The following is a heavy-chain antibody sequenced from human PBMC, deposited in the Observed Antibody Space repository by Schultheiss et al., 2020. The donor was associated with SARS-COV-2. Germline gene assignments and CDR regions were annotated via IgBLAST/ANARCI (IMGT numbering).Heavy chain of an antibody. D-gene: IGHD4-17*01. CDR1: GGSISSGGYY. Sequence: SQTLSLTCTVSGGSISSGGYYWSWIRQPPGKGLEWIGYIYYSGSTNYNPSLKSRVTISVDTSKNQFSLKLSSVTAADTAVYYCARWEDYGDYGFDYWGQGTLVTVSS. V-gene: IGHV4-61*08. CDR3: ARWEDYGDYGFDY. CDR2: IYYSGST. J-gene: IGHJ4*02.